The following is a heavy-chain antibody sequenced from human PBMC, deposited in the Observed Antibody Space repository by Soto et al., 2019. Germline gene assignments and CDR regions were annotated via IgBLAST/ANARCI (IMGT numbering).Heavy chain of an antibody. V-gene: IGHV3-13*05. Sequence: ESGGGLVQPGGSLRLSCEASVFTFRNYDMHWVRQGTGKGLEWVSGISAAGDPDYADSVEGRFTISRENAQNSFFLQMNSLRVGGPAVYYCARTDRDFYGLDVWGQGTTVIVSS. CDR3: ARTDRDFYGLDV. CDR1: VFTFRNYD. CDR2: ISAAGDP. J-gene: IGHJ6*02.